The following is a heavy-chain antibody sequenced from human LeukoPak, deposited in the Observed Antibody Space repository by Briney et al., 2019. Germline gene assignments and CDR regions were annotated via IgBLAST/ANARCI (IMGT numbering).Heavy chain of an antibody. CDR2: IYYSGST. Sequence: KASETLSLTCTVSGGSISSSSYYWGWIRQPPGKGLEWIGSIYYSGSTYYNPSLKSRVTISVDTSKNQFSLKLSSVTAADTAVYYCARDPRGYYYDSSGYANWFDPWGQGTLVTVSS. D-gene: IGHD3-22*01. CDR1: GGSISSSSYY. CDR3: ARDPRGYYYDSSGYANWFDP. V-gene: IGHV4-39*07. J-gene: IGHJ5*02.